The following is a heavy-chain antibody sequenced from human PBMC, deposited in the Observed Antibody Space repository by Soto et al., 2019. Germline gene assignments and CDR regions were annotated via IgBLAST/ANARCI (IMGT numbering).Heavy chain of an antibody. D-gene: IGHD3-10*01. V-gene: IGHV4-59*01. CDR3: ARDGYDGSGSPYPAY. CDR1: GGSMSEYF. CDR2: IYYLGST. J-gene: IGHJ4*02. Sequence: SETLSLTCSVSGGSMSEYFWSWIRQSPGKGLEWIGYIYYLGSTDYNPSLKSRVTISVDTSKRQFSLRLTSVAAADTAVYYCARDGYDGSGSPYPAYWGPGTQVTVSS.